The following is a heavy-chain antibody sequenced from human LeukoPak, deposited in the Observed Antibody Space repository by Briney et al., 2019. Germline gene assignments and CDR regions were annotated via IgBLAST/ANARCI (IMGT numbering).Heavy chain of an antibody. J-gene: IGHJ4*02. Sequence: SETLSLTCTVSGGSISSYYWSWIRQPAGKGLEWIGRIYTSGSTNYNPSLKSRVTMSVDTSKNQFSLKLSSVTAADTAVYYCARDGEYYDFWSGPLGYWGQGTLVTVSS. D-gene: IGHD3-3*01. V-gene: IGHV4-4*07. CDR3: ARDGEYYDFWSGPLGY. CDR2: IYTSGST. CDR1: GGSISSYY.